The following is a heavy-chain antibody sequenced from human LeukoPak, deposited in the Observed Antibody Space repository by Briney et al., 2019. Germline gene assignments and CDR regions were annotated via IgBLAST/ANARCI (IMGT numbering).Heavy chain of an antibody. J-gene: IGHJ4*02. CDR1: GYTFTNYG. D-gene: IGHD6-13*01. CDR3: ARVTGSSISSRSLLY. CDR2: INPYNGNT. Sequence: GASVKVSCKASGYTFTNYGISWGRQAPGQGLEWMGQINPYNGNTNYAQRLQGRVTMTTDTSTSTSYMELRSLTSDDTAVYYCARVTGSSISSRSLLYWGQGTLVTVSS. V-gene: IGHV1-18*01.